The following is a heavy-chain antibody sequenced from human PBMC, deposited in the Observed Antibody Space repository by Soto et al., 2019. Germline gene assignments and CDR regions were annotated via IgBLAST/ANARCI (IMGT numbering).Heavy chain of an antibody. CDR1: GYTFNSYG. D-gene: IGHD2-15*01. Sequence: ASVKVSCKASGYTFNSYGISWVRQAPGQGLEWLGWITPFNGNTNYAQRLQGRVTMSADTSASTAYMELRSLRSDDTAVYYCARAACSGNICPRHYFYMDVWAKGTTVTVSS. CDR3: ARAACSGNICPRHYFYMDV. V-gene: IGHV1-18*01. J-gene: IGHJ6*03. CDR2: ITPFNGNT.